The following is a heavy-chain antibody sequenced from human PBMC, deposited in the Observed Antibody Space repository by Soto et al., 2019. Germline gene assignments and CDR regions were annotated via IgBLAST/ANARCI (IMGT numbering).Heavy chain of an antibody. CDR1: GGSISSGGYY. J-gene: IGHJ3*02. CDR2: IYYSGST. CDR3: AREELCRSTICYMSGAFDI. V-gene: IGHV4-31*03. Sequence: QERLQESGPGLVKPSQTLSLTCSVSGGSISSGGYYWSWIRQHPRKGLEWIGYIYYSGSTYYNPSLKSRVTISVDTSANQFSLNLRSVTAADTAVYYCAREELCRSTICYMSGAFDIWGQGTVVTVSS. D-gene: IGHD2-2*02.